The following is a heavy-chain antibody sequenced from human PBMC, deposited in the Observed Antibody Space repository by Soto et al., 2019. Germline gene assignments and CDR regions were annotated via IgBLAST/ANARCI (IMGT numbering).Heavy chain of an antibody. V-gene: IGHV3-74*01. CDR3: ARVSSWMYYYYYGMDV. D-gene: IGHD1-1*01. J-gene: IGHJ6*02. CDR2: INSDGSST. CDR1: GFTFSSYW. Sequence: SGGSLRLSCAASGFTFSSYWMHWVRQAPGKGLVWVSRINSDGSSTSYADSVKGRFTISRDNAKNTLYLQMNSLRAEDTAVYYCARVSSWMYYYYYGMDVWGQGTTVTVSS.